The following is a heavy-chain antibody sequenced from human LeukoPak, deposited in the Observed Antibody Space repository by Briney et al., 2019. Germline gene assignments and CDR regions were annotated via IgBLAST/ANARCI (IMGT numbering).Heavy chain of an antibody. CDR2: IYPGDSDT. V-gene: IGHV5-51*01. CDR1: GYSFTSYW. Sequence: GESLKISCQGSGYSFTSYWIGWVRQLPGKGLEWMGIIYPGDSDTRYSPSFQGQVTISADKSISTAYLQWSSLKASDTAMYYCVRRPTVYDAFDIWGQGTMVTVSS. D-gene: IGHD4-17*01. CDR3: VRRPTVYDAFDI. J-gene: IGHJ3*02.